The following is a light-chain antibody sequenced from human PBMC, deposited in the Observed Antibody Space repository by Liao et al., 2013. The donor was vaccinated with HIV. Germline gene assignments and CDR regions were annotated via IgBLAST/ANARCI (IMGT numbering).Light chain of an antibody. CDR3: QAWDSSTWV. CDR1: ALAKQY. V-gene: IGLV3-1*01. CDR2: KDS. J-gene: IGLJ3*02. Sequence: SYELTQPPSVSVSPGQTARITCSGDALAKQYAYWYQQKPGQAPVLVIYKDSERPSGIPERFSGSNSGNTATLTISGTQAMDEADYYCQAWDSSTWVFGGGTKLTVL.